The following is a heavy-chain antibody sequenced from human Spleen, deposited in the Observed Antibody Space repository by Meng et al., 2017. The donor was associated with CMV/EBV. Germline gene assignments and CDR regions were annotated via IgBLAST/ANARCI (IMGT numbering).Heavy chain of an antibody. J-gene: IGHJ6*02. CDR3: AKDHKGYSSSWKRVGMDV. Sequence: GESLKISCAASGFTFSSYWMTWVRQAPGKGLEWVANIKQDGSNKYYADSVKGRFTISRDNSKNTLYLQMNSLRAEDTAVYYCAKDHKGYSSSWKRVGMDVWGQGTTVTVSS. CDR2: IKQDGSNK. CDR1: GFTFSSYW. D-gene: IGHD6-13*01. V-gene: IGHV3-7*01.